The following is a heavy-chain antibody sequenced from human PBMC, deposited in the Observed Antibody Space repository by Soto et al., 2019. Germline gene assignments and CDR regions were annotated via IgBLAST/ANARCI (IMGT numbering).Heavy chain of an antibody. V-gene: IGHV3-30-3*01. D-gene: IGHD1-1*01. J-gene: IGHJ5*02. CDR2: ISYDGSNK. CDR1: GFTFISYA. Sequence: PWGSLSLSCASSGFTFISYAMHWVRQAPGKGLEWVAVISYDGSNKYYADSVKGRFTISRDNSKNTLYLQMNSLRAEDTAVYYCARDRNAANWFDPWGQGTLVTVSS. CDR3: ARDRNAANWFDP.